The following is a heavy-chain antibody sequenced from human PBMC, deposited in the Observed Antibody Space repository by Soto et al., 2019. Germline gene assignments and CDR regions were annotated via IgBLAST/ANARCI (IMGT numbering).Heavy chain of an antibody. V-gene: IGHV3-21*01. CDR3: ARERGYSGYDWGSLDY. D-gene: IGHD5-12*01. J-gene: IGHJ4*02. CDR2: ISSSSSYI. CDR1: GFTFSSYS. Sequence: GGSLRLSCAASGFTFSSYSMNWVRQAPGKGLEWVSSISSSSSYIYYADSVKGRFTISRDNAKNSLYLQMNSLRAEDTAVYYCARERGYSGYDWGSLDYWGQGTLVTVSS.